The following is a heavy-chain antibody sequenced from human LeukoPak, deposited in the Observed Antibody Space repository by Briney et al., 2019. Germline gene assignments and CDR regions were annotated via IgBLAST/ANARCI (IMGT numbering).Heavy chain of an antibody. J-gene: IGHJ4*02. CDR1: GFTVSSNY. Sequence: GGSLRLSCAASGFTVSSNYMSWVRQAPGKGLEWVSIIYDSSSTYYADSVKGRFTISRDNSKNTLYLQMNSLRAEDTAVYYCARVRNYYFDYWGQGTLVTVS. CDR2: IYDSSST. V-gene: IGHV3-53*01. CDR3: ARVRNYYFDY.